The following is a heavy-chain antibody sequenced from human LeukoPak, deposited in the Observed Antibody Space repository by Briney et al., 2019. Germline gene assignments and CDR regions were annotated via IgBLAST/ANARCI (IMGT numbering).Heavy chain of an antibody. Sequence: PSETLSLTCTVSGGSISSYYWSWIRQPPGKGLEWIGYIYYSGSTNYNPSLKSRVTISVDTSKNQFSLKLSSVTAADTAVYYCARAGSYYPPYYFDYWGQGTLVTVSS. V-gene: IGHV4-59*01. D-gene: IGHD1-26*01. CDR2: IYYSGST. CDR1: GGSISSYY. CDR3: ARAGSYYPPYYFDY. J-gene: IGHJ4*02.